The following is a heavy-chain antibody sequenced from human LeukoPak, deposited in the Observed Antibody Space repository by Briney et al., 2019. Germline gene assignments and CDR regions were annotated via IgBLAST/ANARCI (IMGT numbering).Heavy chain of an antibody. CDR1: GFIFSDYY. V-gene: IGHV3-11*01. CDR2: ISGSGTNI. Sequence: GGSLRLSCAASGFIFSDYYMTWIRQAPGKGLEWVSYISGSGTNIDYADSVKGRFTISRDHAKNSVYLQMNSLRAEDTAVHYCAISANGGNSFWNYWGQGTLVTVSS. D-gene: IGHD4-23*01. CDR3: AISANGGNSFWNY. J-gene: IGHJ4*02.